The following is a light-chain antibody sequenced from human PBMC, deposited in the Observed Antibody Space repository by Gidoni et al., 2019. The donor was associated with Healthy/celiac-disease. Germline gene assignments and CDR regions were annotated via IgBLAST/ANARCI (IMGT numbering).Light chain of an antibody. CDR3: CSYAGSYTFWV. V-gene: IGLV2-11*01. CDR2: DVG. Sequence: SALTQPRSVSGSPGQSVTISCTGTSSDVGGYNYVSWYQQHPGKAPKLMIYDVGKRPSGVPDRFSGSKSGNTASLTISGLQAEDEADYYCCSYAGSYTFWVFGGGTKLTVL. J-gene: IGLJ3*02. CDR1: SSDVGGYNY.